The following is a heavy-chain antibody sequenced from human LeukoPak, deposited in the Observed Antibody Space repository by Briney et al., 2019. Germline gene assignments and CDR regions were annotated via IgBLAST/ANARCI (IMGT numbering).Heavy chain of an antibody. D-gene: IGHD4-11*01. CDR1: VFPFSSFP. Sequence: GSLRLSCAASVFPFSSFPMTWVPQPPGKGLEWIGEINHSGTTDYNPSLKSRVTISVDTSRNQFPLKVSSVTAADTAVYYCARDRRYSTSYYFDYWGQGTLVTVSS. CDR2: INHSGTT. CDR3: ARDRRYSTSYYFDY. V-gene: IGHV4-34*01. J-gene: IGHJ4*02.